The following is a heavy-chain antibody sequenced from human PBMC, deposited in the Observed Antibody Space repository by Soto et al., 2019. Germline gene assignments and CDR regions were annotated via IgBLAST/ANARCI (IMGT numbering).Heavy chain of an antibody. D-gene: IGHD2-15*01. CDR3: ARVRLPNNDIVVVVAAHYYYYYMDV. Sequence: GASVKVSCKASGYTFTSYGISWGRQAPGQRLEWMGWISAYNGNTNYAQKLQGRVTMTTDTSTSTAYMELRSLRSDDTAVYYCARVRLPNNDIVVVVAAHYYYYYMDVWGKGTTVTVSS. V-gene: IGHV1-18*01. J-gene: IGHJ6*03. CDR2: ISAYNGNT. CDR1: GYTFTSYG.